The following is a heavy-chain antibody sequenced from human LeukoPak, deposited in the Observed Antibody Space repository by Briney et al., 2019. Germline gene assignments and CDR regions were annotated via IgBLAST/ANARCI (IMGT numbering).Heavy chain of an antibody. CDR1: GGTLSGYA. CDR3: ARDGLYCTNGVCSSDI. J-gene: IGHJ3*02. Sequence: SVKVSCKASGGTLSGYAISWVRQAPGQGLEWMGGIIPIYGTPHSAQKFQGRVTMTRDTSTSTVYMELTSLRSADTAVYFCARDGLYCTNGVCSSDIWGQGTLVTVSS. D-gene: IGHD2-8*01. CDR2: IIPIYGTP. V-gene: IGHV1-69*05.